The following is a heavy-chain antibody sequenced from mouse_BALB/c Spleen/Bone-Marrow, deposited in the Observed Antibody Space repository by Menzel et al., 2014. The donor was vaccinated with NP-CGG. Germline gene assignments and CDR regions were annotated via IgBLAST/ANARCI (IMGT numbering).Heavy chain of an antibody. CDR1: GYSFTSYW. Sequence: VQLKQSGTVLARPGASVKMSCKASGYSFTSYWIHWVKQRPGQGLEWIGAIYPGDSDTSFNQKFKDKAKLTAVTSASTAYMGLSSLTNEDSAVYYCTRRTATLDYWGQGTTLTVSS. CDR3: TRRTATLDY. D-gene: IGHD1-2*01. CDR2: IYPGDSDT. J-gene: IGHJ2*01. V-gene: IGHV1-5*01.